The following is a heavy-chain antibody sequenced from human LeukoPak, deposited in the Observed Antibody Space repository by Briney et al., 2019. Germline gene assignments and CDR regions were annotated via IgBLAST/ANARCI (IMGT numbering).Heavy chain of an antibody. V-gene: IGHV3-48*01. D-gene: IGHD3-3*01. J-gene: IGHJ4*02. CDR3: ARLYDFWSGYSPLPY. CDR1: GFTFSSYS. CDR2: ISSSSSTI. Sequence: PGGSLRLSCAASGFTFSSYSMNWVRQAPGEGLEWVSYISSSSSTIYYADSVKGRFTISRDNAKNSLYLQMNSLRAEDTAVYYCARLYDFWSGYSPLPYWGQGTLVTVSS.